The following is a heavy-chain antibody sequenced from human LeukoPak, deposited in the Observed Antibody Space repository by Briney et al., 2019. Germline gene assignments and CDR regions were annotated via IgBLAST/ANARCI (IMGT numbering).Heavy chain of an antibody. D-gene: IGHD3-22*01. CDR3: AKGGGYLLEPLYYFDY. J-gene: IGHJ4*02. CDR1: GFAFSSYG. V-gene: IGHV3-30*02. Sequence: GGSLRLSCAASGFAFSSYGTHWVRQAPGKGLEWVAFIRYDGSNKYYADSVKGRFTISRDNSKNTLYLQMNSRRAEDTAVYYCAKGGGYLLEPLYYFDYWGQGTLVTVSS. CDR2: IRYDGSNK.